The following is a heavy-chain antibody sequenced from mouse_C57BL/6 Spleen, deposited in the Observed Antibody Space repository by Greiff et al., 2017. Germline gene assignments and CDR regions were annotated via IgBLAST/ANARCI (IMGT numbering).Heavy chain of an antibody. D-gene: IGHD2-5*01. J-gene: IGHJ2*01. CDR2: IYPRSGNT. CDR3: ASGSYSNYPDY. Sequence: QVQLQQSGAELARPGASVKLSCKASGYTFTSYGISWVKQRTGQGLEWIGEIYPRSGNTYYNEKFKGKATLTADKSSSTAYMELRSLTSEDSAVYFCASGSYSNYPDYWGQGTTLTVAS. CDR1: GYTFTSYG. V-gene: IGHV1-81*01.